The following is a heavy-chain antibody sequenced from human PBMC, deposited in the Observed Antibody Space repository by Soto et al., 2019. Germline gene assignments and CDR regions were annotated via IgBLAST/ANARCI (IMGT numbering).Heavy chain of an antibody. CDR1: GFTFSSYL. D-gene: IGHD2-15*01. Sequence: GGSLRLSCAASGFTFSSYLMSWVRQAPGKGLEWVANIKQDGSEKYYVDSVKGRFTISRDNAKNSLYLQMNSLRAEDTAVYYCARDSVGLDIVVVVAAWDSWGKGTLV. CDR3: ARDSVGLDIVVVVAAWDS. J-gene: IGHJ4*02. CDR2: IKQDGSEK. V-gene: IGHV3-7*03.